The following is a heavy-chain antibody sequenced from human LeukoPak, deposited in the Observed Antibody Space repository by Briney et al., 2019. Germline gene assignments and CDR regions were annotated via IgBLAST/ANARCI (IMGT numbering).Heavy chain of an antibody. V-gene: IGHV3-74*01. J-gene: IGHJ4*02. CDR2: IASDGSST. CDR3: ARGRPHGNDY. D-gene: IGHD4-23*01. Sequence: GGSRRLSCAAYGFTFSSYWMNWVRQAPGKGLVWVSRIASDGSSTTYADSVKGRFSISRDNAKNTLYLQMNSLRVEDTAVYYCARGRPHGNDYWGQGTLVTVSS. CDR1: GFTFSSYW.